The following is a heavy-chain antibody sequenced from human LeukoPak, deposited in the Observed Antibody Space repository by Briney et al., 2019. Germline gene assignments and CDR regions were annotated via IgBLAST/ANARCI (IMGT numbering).Heavy chain of an antibody. J-gene: IGHJ4*02. CDR3: ARNPSIFGVAFDY. D-gene: IGHD3-3*01. V-gene: IGHV4-59*08. CDR1: GGSISSYY. CDR2: IYYSGST. Sequence: PSETLSLTCTVSGGSISSYYWSWIRQPPGKGLEWIGYIYYSGSTNYNPSLKSRVTISVDTSKNQFSLKLSSVTAADTAVYYCARNPSIFGVAFDYWGQETLVTVSS.